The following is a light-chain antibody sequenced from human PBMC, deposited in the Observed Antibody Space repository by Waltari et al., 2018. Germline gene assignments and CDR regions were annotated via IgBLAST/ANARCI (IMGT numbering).Light chain of an antibody. V-gene: IGKV3-20*01. Sequence: DIVLTQSPGPLSLSPGERVTLSCRASQSVTSSYLAWYQQKPGQAPRLLIYGASGRATGIPDRFSGSGSGTDFTLTISRLEPEDFAVYYCQQYGNSSYTFGQGTKLEIK. CDR3: QQYGNSSYT. CDR2: GAS. CDR1: QSVTSSY. J-gene: IGKJ2*01.